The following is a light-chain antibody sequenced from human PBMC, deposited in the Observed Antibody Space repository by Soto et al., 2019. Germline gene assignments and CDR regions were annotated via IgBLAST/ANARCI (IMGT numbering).Light chain of an antibody. J-gene: IGKJ1*01. CDR1: QSVSSSY. CDR2: GAS. CDR3: QQYGSSPWT. Sequence: EIVLTQSPGTLSLSPGERATLSFRASQSVSSSYLAWYKKKPGQATRLLIYGASSRATGIPDRVSGRGSGTDVTLTISRLEPEELAVYYCQQYGSSPWTFGQGTKVDIK. V-gene: IGKV3-20*01.